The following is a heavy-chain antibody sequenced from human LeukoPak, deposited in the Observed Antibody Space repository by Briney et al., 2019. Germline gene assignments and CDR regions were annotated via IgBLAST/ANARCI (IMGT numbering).Heavy chain of an antibody. CDR1: GGSISSYY. D-gene: IGHD4-17*01. CDR2: IYYSGST. Sequence: SETLSLTCTVSGGSISSYYWSWIRQPPGKGLEWIGYIYYSGSTNYNPSLKSRVTISVDTSKNQFSLKLSSATAADTAVYYCARSHDYGDFDYWGQGTLVTVSS. CDR3: ARSHDYGDFDY. J-gene: IGHJ4*02. V-gene: IGHV4-59*01.